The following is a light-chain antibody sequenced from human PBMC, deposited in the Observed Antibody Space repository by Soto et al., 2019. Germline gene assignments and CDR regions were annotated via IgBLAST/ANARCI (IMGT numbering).Light chain of an antibody. Sequence: QSVLTLPASVSGSPGQSITISCTGTSSDVGAYNYVSWYQQHPGKAPKLMIYEVSNRPSGVSNRFSGSKSGNTASLTISGLQAEDEADYYCSSYTISRTYVSETGNKVTVL. V-gene: IGLV2-14*01. J-gene: IGLJ1*01. CDR1: SSDVGAYNY. CDR3: SSYTISRTYV. CDR2: EVS.